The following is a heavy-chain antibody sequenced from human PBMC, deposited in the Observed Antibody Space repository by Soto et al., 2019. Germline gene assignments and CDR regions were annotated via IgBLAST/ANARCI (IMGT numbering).Heavy chain of an antibody. Sequence: SVKVSCKASGGTFSSYAISWVRQAPGQGLEWMGGIIPIFGTANYAQKFQGRVTITADESTSTAYMELSSLRSDDTAVYYCARQKLFGGGGMDVWGQGTTVTVSS. V-gene: IGHV1-69*13. D-gene: IGHD3-3*01. CDR3: ARQKLFGGGGMDV. J-gene: IGHJ6*02. CDR2: IIPIFGTA. CDR1: GGTFSSYA.